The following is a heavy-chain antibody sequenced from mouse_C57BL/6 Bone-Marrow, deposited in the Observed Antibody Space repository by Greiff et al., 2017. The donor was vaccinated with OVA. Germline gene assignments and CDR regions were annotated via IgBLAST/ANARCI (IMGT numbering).Heavy chain of an antibody. J-gene: IGHJ3*01. CDR3: AKSLYYYVPSSD. CDR1: GFSLTSYG. Sequence: VQLKESGPGLVAPSPCLSISCTVSGFSLTSYGVSWVRQPPGQGLEWLGVIWGDGSTTYHSAPISRQSISKDNANSQVFIKLSSLQTDDTATYYCAKSLYYYVPSSDWGQGTLVTVSA. CDR2: IWGDGST. V-gene: IGHV2-3*01. D-gene: IGHD1-1*01.